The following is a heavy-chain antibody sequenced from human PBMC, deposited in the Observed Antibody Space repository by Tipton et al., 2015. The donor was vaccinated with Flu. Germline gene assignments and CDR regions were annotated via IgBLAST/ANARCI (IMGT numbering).Heavy chain of an antibody. CDR2: TGYDGSQT. CDR3: AKDFGAGSPVWGWFDS. D-gene: IGHD3-10*01. Sequence: SLRLSCVASGFTFASHGMYWVRQAPGKGLQWLAVTGYDGSQTTYVDSVKGRFSISRDNSKNTLFLQMNDLRAEDTAVYYYAKDFGAGSPVWGWFDSWGLGTLVTVSS. V-gene: IGHV3-33*06. J-gene: IGHJ5*01. CDR1: GFTFASHG.